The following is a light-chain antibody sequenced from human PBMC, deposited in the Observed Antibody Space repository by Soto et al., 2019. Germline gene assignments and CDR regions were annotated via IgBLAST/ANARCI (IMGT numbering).Light chain of an antibody. CDR2: AAS. CDR3: QQSYSILPFP. Sequence: DIQLTQSPSSLSASVGDRVTITCRSSQSISSYVSWYQQKPGKAPKLLIYAASSLQGGVPSRFSGSGSGTDFTLSISSLQPEDFATYYCQQSYSILPFPFGPGTKVDIK. J-gene: IGKJ3*01. V-gene: IGKV1-39*01. CDR1: QSISSY.